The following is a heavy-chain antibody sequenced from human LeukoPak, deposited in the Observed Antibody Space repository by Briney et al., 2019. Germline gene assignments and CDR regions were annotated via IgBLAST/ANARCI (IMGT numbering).Heavy chain of an antibody. D-gene: IGHD3-16*01. J-gene: IGHJ5*02. CDR3: AKLHFFWGVYARSNCSDP. CDR1: GGSISTYY. V-gene: IGHV4-59*01. Sequence: SETLSLTCTVSGGSISTYYWSWIRQPPGKGLEWIGNIYHSENTIYNPSLMSRVSISLDTSKNQFSLKLSSVTDADTAIYYFAKLHFFWGVYARSNCSDPWARGAMAPVSS. CDR2: IYHSENT.